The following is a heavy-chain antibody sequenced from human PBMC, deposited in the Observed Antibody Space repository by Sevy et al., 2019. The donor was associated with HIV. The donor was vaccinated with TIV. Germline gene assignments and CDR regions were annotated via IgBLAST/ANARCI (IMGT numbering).Heavy chain of an antibody. CDR1: GYTFTGYY. V-gene: IGHV1-2*04. J-gene: IGHJ4*02. CDR2: INPNSGGT. CDR3: ARNSDGDYFDY. Sequence: ASVKVSCKASGYTFTGYYMHWVRQAPGQGLEWMGWINPNSGGTNYAQKFQGWVTMTRDTSISTVYMELSRLRSDDTAVYYCARNSDGDYFDYWGQGTLVTVSS. D-gene: IGHD3-10*01.